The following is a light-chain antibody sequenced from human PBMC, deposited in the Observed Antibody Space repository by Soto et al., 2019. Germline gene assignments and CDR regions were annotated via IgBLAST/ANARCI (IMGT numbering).Light chain of an antibody. J-gene: IGLJ3*02. Sequence: NFMLTQPHSVSESPGKRVTISCTRSSGSIATNYVQWFQQRPGSAPTTVIYEDNQRPSGVPDRFSGCIDSSSNSASLTISGLKTEDEADYYCQSYDDSNQRVFGGGTKLTVL. V-gene: IGLV6-57*03. CDR1: SGSIATNY. CDR2: EDN. CDR3: QSYDDSNQRV.